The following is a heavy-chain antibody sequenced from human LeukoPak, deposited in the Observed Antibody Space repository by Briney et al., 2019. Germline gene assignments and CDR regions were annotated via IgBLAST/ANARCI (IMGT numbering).Heavy chain of an antibody. V-gene: IGHV1-2*02. CDR3: ARDLGSPDY. J-gene: IGHJ4*02. CDR2: INPKSGGT. Sequence: ASVKVSFKASGYTFTDYYMHWVRQAPGQGLEWMGWINPKSGGTKYAQKFQGRVTMTRDTSISTAYLEVSRLRYDDTAIYYCARDLGSPDYWGQGTLVTVSS. D-gene: IGHD6-6*01. CDR1: GYTFTDYY.